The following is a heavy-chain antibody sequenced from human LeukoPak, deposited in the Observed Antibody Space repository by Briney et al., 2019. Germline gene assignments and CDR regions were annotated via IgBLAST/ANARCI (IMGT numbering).Heavy chain of an antibody. CDR2: ISSSGSTI. V-gene: IGHV3-48*04. Sequence: GSLRLSFAASGFPFSSYGMHWVRTAPGKGLEWVSSISSSGSTIYYSDSVKGRFTISRDNAKNSLYLQMNSLRAEDTAVYYCARSYGSGSYSYWGQGTLVTVSS. CDR1: GFPFSSYG. CDR3: ARSYGSGSYSY. D-gene: IGHD3-10*01. J-gene: IGHJ4*02.